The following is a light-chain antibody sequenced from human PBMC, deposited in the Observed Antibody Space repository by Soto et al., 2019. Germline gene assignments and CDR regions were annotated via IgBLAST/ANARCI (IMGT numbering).Light chain of an antibody. CDR1: SGAVTSGYY. Sequence: QAVVTQEPSLTVSPGGTVTLTCASSSGAVTSGYYPNWFQQKPGQAPRILIYSTSNKHSWAPARFSGSLLGGKAALTLSGVQPEDEAEYYCLLFYGGAWVFGGGTKLTV. J-gene: IGLJ3*02. CDR2: STS. V-gene: IGLV7-43*01. CDR3: LLFYGGAWV.